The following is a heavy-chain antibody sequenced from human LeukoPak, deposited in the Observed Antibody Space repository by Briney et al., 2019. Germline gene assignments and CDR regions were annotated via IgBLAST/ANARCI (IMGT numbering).Heavy chain of an antibody. V-gene: IGHV4-61*02. CDR3: ARGPLKWSRYYFDY. D-gene: IGHD3-3*01. CDR2: IYTSGST. CDR1: GGSISSGSYY. Sequence: TSQTLSLTCTVSGGSISSGSYYWSWIRQPAGKGLEWIGRIYTSGSTNYNPSLKSRVTISVDTSKNQFSLKLSSVTAADTAVYYCARGPLKWSRYYFDYWGQGTLVTVSS. J-gene: IGHJ4*02.